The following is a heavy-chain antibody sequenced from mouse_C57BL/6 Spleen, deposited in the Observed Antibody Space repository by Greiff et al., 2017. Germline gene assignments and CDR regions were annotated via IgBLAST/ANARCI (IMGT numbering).Heavy chain of an antibody. CDR1: GYAFSSSW. D-gene: IGHD1-1*01. Sequence: QVQLQQSGPELVKPGASVKISCKASGYAFSSSWMNWVKQRPGKGLEWIGRIYPGDGDTNYNGKFKGKATLTADKSSSTAYMQLSSLTSEDSAVYFCAGFITTVNDAMDYWGQGTSVTVSS. CDR2: IYPGDGDT. CDR3: AGFITTVNDAMDY. J-gene: IGHJ4*01. V-gene: IGHV1-82*01.